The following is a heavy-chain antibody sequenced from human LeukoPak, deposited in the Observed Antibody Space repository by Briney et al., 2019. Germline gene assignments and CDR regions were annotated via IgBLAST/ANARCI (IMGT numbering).Heavy chain of an antibody. J-gene: IGHJ4*02. Sequence: SETLSLTCTVSGGSISSSYYYWGWIRQPPGKGLEWIGSIYYSGSTYYNPSLKSRVTISVDTSKNQFSLKLRSVTAADTAVYYCARGNWNYVLDYWGQGNLVIVSS. V-gene: IGHV4-39*01. CDR1: GGSISSSYYY. CDR2: IYYSGST. D-gene: IGHD1-7*01. CDR3: ARGNWNYVLDY.